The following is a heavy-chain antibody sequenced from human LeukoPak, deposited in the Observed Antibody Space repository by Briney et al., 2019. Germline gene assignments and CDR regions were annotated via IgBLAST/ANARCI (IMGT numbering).Heavy chain of an antibody. CDR2: IYYSGST. CDR3: ARWAKWNHDY. V-gene: IGHV4-59*01. D-gene: IGHD1-14*01. J-gene: IGHJ4*02. Sequence: PSETLSLICTVSGGSISPYYWSWIRQPPGKGLEWIGYIYYSGSTNYNPSLKSRVTISVDTSKNQFSLKLSSVTTADTAVYYCARWAKWNHDYWGQGTLVTVSS. CDR1: GGSISPYY.